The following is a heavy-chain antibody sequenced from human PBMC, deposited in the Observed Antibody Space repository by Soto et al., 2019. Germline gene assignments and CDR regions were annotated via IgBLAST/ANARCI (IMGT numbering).Heavy chain of an antibody. D-gene: IGHD1-7*01. Sequence: SQTLSLTCAISGDSVSSNSAAWNWIRQSPSRGLEWLGRTYYRSRWYNDYAVSVRSRITVNPDTSKNQFSLQLTSVTPEDTGVYYCAGTTSHYWYYMDVWGQGTTATVSS. CDR1: GDSVSSNSAA. J-gene: IGHJ6*03. CDR3: AGTTSHYWYYMDV. V-gene: IGHV6-1*01. CDR2: TYYRSRWYN.